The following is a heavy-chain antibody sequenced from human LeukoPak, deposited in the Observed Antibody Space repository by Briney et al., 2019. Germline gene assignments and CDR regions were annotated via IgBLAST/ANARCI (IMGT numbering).Heavy chain of an antibody. Sequence: GGSLRLSCAASGFTFSSYWMSWVRQAPGKGLECVANIKQDGSEKHYVDSVKGRFFISRDNAKNSLYLQMNSLRAEDTAVYYCAKDLGYTSGWPTPWGQGTLVTVSS. V-gene: IGHV3-7*01. J-gene: IGHJ5*02. CDR3: AKDLGYTSGWPTP. D-gene: IGHD6-19*01. CDR2: IKQDGSEK. CDR1: GFTFSSYW.